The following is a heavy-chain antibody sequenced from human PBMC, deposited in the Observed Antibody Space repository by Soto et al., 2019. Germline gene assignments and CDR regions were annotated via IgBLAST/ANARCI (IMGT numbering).Heavy chain of an antibody. V-gene: IGHV1-2*02. J-gene: IGHJ3*02. Sequence: ASVKVSCKASGYTFIDYYIHWVRQAPGQGLEWMGWVTPSTGGTNYAPKFQGRVTMTSDTSISTAYMELSSLRSDDTAVYYCAKDVRTDWYTDSHIWGQGTLVTVSS. CDR2: VTPSTGGT. CDR1: GYTFIDYY. D-gene: IGHD3-9*01. CDR3: AKDVRTDWYTDSHI.